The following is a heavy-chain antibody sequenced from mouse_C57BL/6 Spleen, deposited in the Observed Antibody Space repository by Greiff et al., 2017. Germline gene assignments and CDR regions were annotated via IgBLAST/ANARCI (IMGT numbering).Heavy chain of an antibody. D-gene: IGHD1-1*01. J-gene: IGHJ3*01. CDR2: IDPSDSYT. CDR1: GYTFTSYW. V-gene: IGHV1-69*01. Sequence: QVQLQQPGAELVMPGASVKLSCKASGYTFTSYWMHWVKQRPGQGLEWIGEIDPSDSYTNYNQKFKGKSTLTVDKSSSTAYMQLSSLTSEDSAVYFCAREEDCYGSSLFAYWGQGTLVTVSA. CDR3: AREEDCYGSSLFAY.